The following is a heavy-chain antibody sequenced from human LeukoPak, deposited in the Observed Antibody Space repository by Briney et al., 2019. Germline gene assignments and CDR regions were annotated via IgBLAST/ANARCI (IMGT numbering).Heavy chain of an antibody. D-gene: IGHD1-26*01. CDR2: FDPEDGET. V-gene: IGHV1-24*01. CDR3: AGSGVFSPIDY. Sequence: ASVKVSCKASGYTFTGYYMHWVRQAPGKGLEWMGGFDPEDGETIYAQKFQGRVTMTEDTSTDTAYMELSSLRSEDTAVYYCAGSGVFSPIDYWGQGTLVTVSS. CDR1: GYTFTGYY. J-gene: IGHJ4*02.